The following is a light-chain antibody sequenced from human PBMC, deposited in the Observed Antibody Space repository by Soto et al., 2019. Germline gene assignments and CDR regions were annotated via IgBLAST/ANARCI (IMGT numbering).Light chain of an antibody. CDR2: TAS. CDR1: QGLSSS. J-gene: IGKJ5*01. CDR3: QQLNDYPIT. V-gene: IGKV1-9*01. Sequence: DIQLTQSPSFLSASVGDRVTITCRASQGLSSSLAWYQQKPGKAPKLLIYTASNLQSGVPSRFSGSGSRTEFTLTISGLQPEDFATYFCQQLNDYPITFGQGTRLENK.